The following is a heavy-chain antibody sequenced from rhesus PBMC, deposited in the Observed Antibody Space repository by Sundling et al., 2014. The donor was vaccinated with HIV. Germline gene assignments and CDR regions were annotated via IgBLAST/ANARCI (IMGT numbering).Heavy chain of an antibody. Sequence: QVQLVQSGAEVKKPGSSVKVSCKASGYTFTDYYMLWVRQAPGQGLEWMGEINPKTGGTNYAQKFQGRVTMTRDTSTSTAYMELSSLRSEDTAVYYCARRYCTGLSCYACFAYWGQGVLVTVSS. V-gene: IGHV1-138*01. CDR3: ARRYCTGLSCYACFAY. CDR2: INPKTGGT. CDR1: GYTFTDYY. D-gene: IGHD2-2*01. J-gene: IGHJ4*01.